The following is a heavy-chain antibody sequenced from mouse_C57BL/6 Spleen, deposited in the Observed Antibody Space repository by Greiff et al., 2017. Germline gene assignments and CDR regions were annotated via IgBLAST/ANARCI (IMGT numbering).Heavy chain of an antibody. Sequence: VQLQQSGPELVKPGASVKISCKASGYAFSSSWMNWVKQRPGKGLEWIGRIYPGDGDTNYNGKFKGKATLTADKSSSTAYMQLSSLTSDDSAVYFCADYDYEFADWGKGTLVTVSA. CDR1: GYAFSSSW. CDR2: IYPGDGDT. CDR3: ADYDYEFAD. D-gene: IGHD2-4*01. J-gene: IGHJ3*01. V-gene: IGHV1-82*01.